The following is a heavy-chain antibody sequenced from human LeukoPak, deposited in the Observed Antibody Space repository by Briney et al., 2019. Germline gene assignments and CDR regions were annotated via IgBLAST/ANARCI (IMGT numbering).Heavy chain of an antibody. Sequence: SETLSLTCAVSGGSISSGGYSWSWIRQPPGKGLEWIGYIYYSGSTYYNPSLKSRVTVSVDTSKNQFSLKLSSVTAADTAVYYCARGSRDGYNSFDYWGQGTLVTVSS. D-gene: IGHD5-24*01. CDR3: ARGSRDGYNSFDY. CDR2: IYYSGST. CDR1: GGSISSGGYS. V-gene: IGHV4-30-4*07. J-gene: IGHJ4*02.